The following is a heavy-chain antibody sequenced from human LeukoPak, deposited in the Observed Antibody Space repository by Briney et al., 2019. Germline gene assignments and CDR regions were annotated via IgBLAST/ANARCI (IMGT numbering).Heavy chain of an antibody. CDR3: ARLKFYDSTGYSPGYYMDV. D-gene: IGHD3-22*01. V-gene: IGHV4-4*07. CDR2: IYPTGNT. Sequence: PSGTLSLTCSVSGGAIISYYWSWIRQPAGKGPERIGRIYPTGNTDYNPSLKTRVTMSTDLSKKQFSLRLRSVTAADTAVYYCARLKFYDSTGYSPGYYMDVWGKGTAVTVSS. J-gene: IGHJ6*03. CDR1: GGAIISYY.